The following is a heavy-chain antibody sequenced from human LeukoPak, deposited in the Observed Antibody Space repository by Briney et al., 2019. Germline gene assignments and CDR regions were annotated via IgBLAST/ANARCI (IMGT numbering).Heavy chain of an antibody. D-gene: IGHD3-10*02. CDR1: GFSFSSYG. CDR2: ISSSGSTI. CDR3: AELGITMIGGV. J-gene: IGHJ6*04. V-gene: IGHV3-48*04. Sequence: GGSLRLSCAASGFSFSSYGMSWVRRAPGKGLEWVSYISSSGSTIYYADSVKGRFTISRDNAKNSLYLQMNSLRAEDTAVYYCAELGITMIGGVWGKGTTVTISS.